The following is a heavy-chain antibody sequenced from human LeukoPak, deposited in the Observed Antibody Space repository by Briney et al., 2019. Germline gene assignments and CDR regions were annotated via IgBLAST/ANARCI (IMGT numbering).Heavy chain of an antibody. V-gene: IGHV3-13*01. D-gene: IGHD3-10*01. CDR3: ARKGRGYYGSGSYSHFDY. Sequence: GGSLRLSCAASGFTFSSYDMHWVRQATGKGLEWVSAIGTAGDTYYPGSVKGRFTISRENAENSLYLQMNSLRAGDTAVYYCARKGRGYYGSGSYSHFDYWGQGTLVTVSS. J-gene: IGHJ4*02. CDR2: IGTAGDT. CDR1: GFTFSSYD.